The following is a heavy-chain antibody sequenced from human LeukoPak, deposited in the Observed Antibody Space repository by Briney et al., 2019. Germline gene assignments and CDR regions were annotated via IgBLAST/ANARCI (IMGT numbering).Heavy chain of an antibody. J-gene: IGHJ6*03. V-gene: IGHV3-23*01. Sequence: GSLRLSCAASGFTFSSYAMSWVRQAPGKGLEWVSAISGSGGSTYYADSVKGRFTISRDNSKNTLYLQMNSLRAEDTAVYYCAKARHCSSTSCYFMDVWGKGTTVTVSS. CDR1: GFTFSSYA. CDR2: ISGSGGST. CDR3: AKARHCSSTSCYFMDV. D-gene: IGHD2-2*01.